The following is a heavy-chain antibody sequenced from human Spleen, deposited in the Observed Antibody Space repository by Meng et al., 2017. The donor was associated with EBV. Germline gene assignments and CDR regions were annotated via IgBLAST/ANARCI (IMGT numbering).Heavy chain of an antibody. CDR1: GGSISSSNW. J-gene: IGHJ5*02. CDR2: IYHSGST. Sequence: GQLWGSGPGLVKPSGTLSLTCAVSGGSISSSNWWNWLRQAPGKGLEWIGEIYHSGSTSYNPSLESRVTISIDKSKNQVSLKLTSVTAADTAVYYCAQRERWGLDPWGQGTLVTVSS. V-gene: IGHV4-4*02. D-gene: IGHD3-16*01. CDR3: AQRERWGLDP.